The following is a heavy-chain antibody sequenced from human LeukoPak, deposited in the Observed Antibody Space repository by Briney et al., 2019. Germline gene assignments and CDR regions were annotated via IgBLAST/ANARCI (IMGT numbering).Heavy chain of an antibody. CDR2: IDWNGDNT. CDR3: ASDVTLIVTFIGDAFDI. Sequence: GGSLRLPCAASGFTFDDYGMSWVRQAPGKGLEWVATIDWNGDNTAYADSVKGRFTISRDNAKNSLYLQMNSLRAEDTALYYCASDVTLIVTFIGDAFDIWGQGTMVTVSS. V-gene: IGHV3-20*04. J-gene: IGHJ3*02. D-gene: IGHD3-22*01. CDR1: GFTFDDYG.